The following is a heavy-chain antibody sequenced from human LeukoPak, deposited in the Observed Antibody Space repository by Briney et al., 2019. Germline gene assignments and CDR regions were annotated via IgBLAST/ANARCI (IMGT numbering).Heavy chain of an antibody. CDR1: GFTFRSFW. J-gene: IGHJ5*02. D-gene: IGHD2-2*01. Sequence: GGSLGLSCAVSGFTFRSFWMHWARHAPGEGRLWVSRINSDGSSTTYADSVKGRFTISRDNTKNTLYLQMNSLRAEDTAVYYCARTLGVPSAFDPWGQGTLVTVSS. CDR3: ARTLGVPSAFDP. CDR2: INSDGSST. V-gene: IGHV3-74*03.